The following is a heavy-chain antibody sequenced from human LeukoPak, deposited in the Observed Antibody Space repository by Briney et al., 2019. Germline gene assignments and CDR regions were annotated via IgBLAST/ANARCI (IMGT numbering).Heavy chain of an antibody. Sequence: SDPLSLTCTVSGGSVSSGNYYWSWIPQPPGKGLEWIGFMSNSGHTDSTGSLKSRVTISVDTSKSQFSLRLNSVTAADTAVYYCARVSAAGTGPDYWGQGTLVTVSS. CDR1: GGSVSSGNYY. CDR2: MSNSGHT. V-gene: IGHV4-61*01. CDR3: ARVSAAGTGPDY. J-gene: IGHJ4*02. D-gene: IGHD6-13*01.